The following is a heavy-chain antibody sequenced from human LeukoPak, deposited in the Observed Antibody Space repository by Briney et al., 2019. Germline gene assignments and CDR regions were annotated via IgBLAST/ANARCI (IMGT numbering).Heavy chain of an antibody. D-gene: IGHD2-2*02. J-gene: IGHJ6*03. Sequence: PSETLSLTCTVSGGSISSWYWSWIRQPPGKGLEWIGYIYDSGNTNYNPSLKTRVTISVDTSKNQFSLKLSSVTAADTAVYYCARPTGYCSSTSCYRYYYMDVWGKGTTVTVSS. V-gene: IGHV4-59*12. CDR1: GGSISSWY. CDR3: ARPTGYCSSTSCYRYYYMDV. CDR2: IYDSGNT.